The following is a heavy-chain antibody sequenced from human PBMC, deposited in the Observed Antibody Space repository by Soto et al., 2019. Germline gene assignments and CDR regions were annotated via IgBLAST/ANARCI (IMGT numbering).Heavy chain of an antibody. J-gene: IGHJ4*02. CDR3: ARDYYGSGSYYNMGYFDY. CDR1: GYTFTSYD. CDR2: INPSGGST. V-gene: IGHV1-46*01. Sequence: ASVKVSCKASGYTFTSYDMHWVRQAPGQGLEWMGIINPSGGSTSYAQKFQGRVTMTRDTSTSTVYMELSSLRSEDTAVYYCARDYYGSGSYYNMGYFDYWGQGTLVTVSS. D-gene: IGHD3-10*01.